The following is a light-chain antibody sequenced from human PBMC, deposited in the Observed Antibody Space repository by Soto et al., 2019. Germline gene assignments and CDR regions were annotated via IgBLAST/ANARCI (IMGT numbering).Light chain of an antibody. CDR3: QQHGSSPWT. V-gene: IGKV3-20*01. Sequence: EIVLTQSPGTLSLSPGERATLSCRASQTVSSSYLAWYQQKPGQAPRLLIYGASSRATGIPDRFSGSGSATDFTLTISRLEPEDFAVYYCQQHGSSPWTFGQGTKVEIK. CDR1: QTVSSSY. CDR2: GAS. J-gene: IGKJ1*01.